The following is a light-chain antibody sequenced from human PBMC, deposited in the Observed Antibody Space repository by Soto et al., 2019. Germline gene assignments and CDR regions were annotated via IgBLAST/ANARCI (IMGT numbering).Light chain of an antibody. V-gene: IGKV1-5*03. Sequence: DIQMTQSPSTLSASVGDRVTITCRASQSISSWLAWYQQKPGKAPKLLIHKASSLQSGVPSRFSGSGSGTEFTLTISSLDPDDFATYYCEHYNSYSEAFGQGTKVDNK. J-gene: IGKJ1*01. CDR3: EHYNSYSEA. CDR2: KAS. CDR1: QSISSW.